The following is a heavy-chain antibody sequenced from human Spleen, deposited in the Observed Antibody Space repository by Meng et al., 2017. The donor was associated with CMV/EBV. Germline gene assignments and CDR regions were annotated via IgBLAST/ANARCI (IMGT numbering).Heavy chain of an antibody. CDR3: ATLRQGSSSLDY. CDR1: GYTLTELS. CDR2: FDPEDGET. J-gene: IGHJ4*02. D-gene: IGHD6-6*01. Sequence: KVSGYTLTELSMHWVRQAPGKGLEWMGGFDPEDGETIYAQKFQGRVTMTEDTSTDTAYMELSSLRSEDTAVYYCATLRQGSSSLDYWGQGTLVTVSS. V-gene: IGHV1-24*01.